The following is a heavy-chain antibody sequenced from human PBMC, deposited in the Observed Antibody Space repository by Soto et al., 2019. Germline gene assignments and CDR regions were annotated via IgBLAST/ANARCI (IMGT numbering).Heavy chain of an antibody. V-gene: IGHV4-39*01. D-gene: IGHD4-17*01. CDR1: GGSISGSSYY. J-gene: IGHJ4*02. Sequence: SETLSLTCTVSGGSISGSSYYWGWIRQPPGKGLECTGSVHYSGSTDYNPSLKSRVTISVDTSKNQFSLKLTSVTAADTAVYFCASFSGATYGDYGGGINYWGQGTLVTVSS. CDR3: ASFSGATYGDYGGGINY. CDR2: VHYSGST.